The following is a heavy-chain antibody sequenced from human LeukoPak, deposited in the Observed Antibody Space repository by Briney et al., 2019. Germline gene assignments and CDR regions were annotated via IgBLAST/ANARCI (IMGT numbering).Heavy chain of an antibody. D-gene: IGHD3-22*01. CDR1: GFSFSTYW. CDR2: IRYDGSNK. CDR3: AREGRSITMTVVVITGYDF. J-gene: IGHJ4*02. Sequence: GGSLRLSCAASGFSFSTYWLTWVRQAPGKGLEWVAFIRYDGSNKYYADSVKGRFTISRDNSKSTLYLQMNSLRAEDTAVYYCAREGRSITMTVVVITGYDFWGQGTLVTVSS. V-gene: IGHV3-30*02.